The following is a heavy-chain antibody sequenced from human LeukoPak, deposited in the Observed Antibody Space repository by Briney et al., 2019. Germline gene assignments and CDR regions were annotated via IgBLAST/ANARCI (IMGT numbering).Heavy chain of an antibody. D-gene: IGHD1-14*01. V-gene: IGHV3-74*01. Sequence: GGSLRLSCAASGSTSSSYWIHWVRQAPGKGLVWVSRINSDGSSTSYADSVKGRFTISRDNAKNTLYLQMNSLRAEDTAVYYCARAPHNRRPNDAFDIWGQGTMVTVSS. J-gene: IGHJ3*02. CDR2: INSDGSST. CDR3: ARAPHNRRPNDAFDI. CDR1: GSTSSSYW.